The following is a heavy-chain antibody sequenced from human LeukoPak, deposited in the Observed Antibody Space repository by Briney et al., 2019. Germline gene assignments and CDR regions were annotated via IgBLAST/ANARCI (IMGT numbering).Heavy chain of an antibody. CDR2: ISYDGSNK. CDR3: ARVPIPL. D-gene: IGHD2-21*01. J-gene: IGHJ4*02. Sequence: PGRSLRLSCAASGFTFSSYAMHWVRQAPGKGLEWVAVISYDGSNKYYADSVKGRFTISRDNSKNTLYLQMNSLRAEDTAVYYCARVPIPLGGQGTLVTVSS. CDR1: GFTFSSYA. V-gene: IGHV3-30-3*01.